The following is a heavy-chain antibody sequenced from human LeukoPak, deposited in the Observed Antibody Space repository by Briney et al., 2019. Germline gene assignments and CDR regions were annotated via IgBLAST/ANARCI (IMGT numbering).Heavy chain of an antibody. CDR3: ARGGDYGSSRWFDP. D-gene: IGHD4-17*01. Sequence: VASVKVSCKASGYTFIGYYMHWVRQAPGQGLEWMGWINPNSGGTNYAQKFQGRVTMTRDTSISTAYMELSRLRSDDTAVYYCARGGDYGSSRWFDPWGQGTLVTVSS. V-gene: IGHV1-2*02. J-gene: IGHJ5*02. CDR1: GYTFIGYY. CDR2: INPNSGGT.